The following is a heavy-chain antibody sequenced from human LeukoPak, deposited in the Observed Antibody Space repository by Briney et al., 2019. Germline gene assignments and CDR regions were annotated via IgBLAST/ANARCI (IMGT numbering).Heavy chain of an antibody. D-gene: IGHD3-10*01. CDR1: GFTFSNYA. J-gene: IGHJ4*02. CDR2: ISGSGDST. CDR3: ARAKPRNMVRGLIMRRDSRYYFDY. Sequence: QAGGSLRLSCAASGFTFSNYAMRWVRQAPGKGLEWVSGISGSGDSTYYADSVKGRFTISRDNSKNTLYLQMNSLRAEDTAVYYCARAKPRNMVRGLIMRRDSRYYFDYWGQGTLVTVSS. V-gene: IGHV3-23*01.